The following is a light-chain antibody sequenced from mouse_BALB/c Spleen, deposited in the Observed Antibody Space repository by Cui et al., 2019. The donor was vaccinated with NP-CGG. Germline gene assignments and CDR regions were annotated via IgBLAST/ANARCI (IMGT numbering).Light chain of an antibody. CDR1: TGTVTHSNY. CDR3: ALWYSNHWV. V-gene: IGLV1*01. CDR2: GTN. J-gene: IGLJ1*01. Sequence: QPVVTHASALTTSPGETVTLTCRSSTGTVTHSNYANWVQEKPDHLFTGLIGGTNNRAPGVPARFSGSLIGDKAALTITGAQTEDEAIYFCALWYSNHWVFGGGTKLTVL.